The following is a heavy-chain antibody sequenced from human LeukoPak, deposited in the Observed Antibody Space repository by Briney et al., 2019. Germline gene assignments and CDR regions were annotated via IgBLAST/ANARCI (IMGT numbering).Heavy chain of an antibody. CDR1: GFSVSGNY. D-gene: IGHD3-22*01. CDR3: VRDRGAYFYDTGY. Sequence: GGSLRLSCAVSGFSVSGNYMNWVRQAPGKGLEWVSVIYSGGSTYYADSVKGRFTISRDNSKNTLYLQMNSLRAEDTAVYYCVRDRGAYFYDTGYWGQGTLVTVSS. V-gene: IGHV3-66*01. J-gene: IGHJ4*02. CDR2: IYSGGST.